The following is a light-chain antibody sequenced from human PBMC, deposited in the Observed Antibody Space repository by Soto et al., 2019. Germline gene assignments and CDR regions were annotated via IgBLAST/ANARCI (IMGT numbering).Light chain of an antibody. V-gene: IGKV1-5*03. J-gene: IGKJ1*01. Sequence: DIQMTQSPSTLSASVEDRVTITCRASQSISTWLAWYQQRPGKAPKLLISKASSLESGVPSRFSGSGSGTEFTLTISSLQPDDFATYYCQQYDSYPWTFGQGTKVGIK. CDR3: QQYDSYPWT. CDR2: KAS. CDR1: QSISTW.